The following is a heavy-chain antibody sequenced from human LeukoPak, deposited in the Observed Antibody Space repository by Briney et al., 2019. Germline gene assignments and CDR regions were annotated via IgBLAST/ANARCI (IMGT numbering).Heavy chain of an antibody. CDR2: ISSSSSYI. CDR1: GFTFSGYS. V-gene: IGHV3-21*01. CDR3: ARDTYDFWSGFDY. J-gene: IGHJ4*02. Sequence: PGGSLRLSCAASGFTFSGYSMNWVRQAPGKGLEWVSSISSSSSYIYYADSVKGRFTISRDNAKNSLYLQMNSLRAEDTAVYYCARDTYDFWSGFDYWGQGTLVTVSS. D-gene: IGHD3-3*01.